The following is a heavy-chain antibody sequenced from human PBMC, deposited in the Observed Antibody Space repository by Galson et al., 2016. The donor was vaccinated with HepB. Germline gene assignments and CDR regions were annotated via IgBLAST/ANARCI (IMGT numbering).Heavy chain of an antibody. J-gene: IGHJ4*02. V-gene: IGHV3-30*18. D-gene: IGHD1-26*01. CDR2: ISFDGTNK. Sequence: SLRLSCAASGFTFTTYGMHWVRRAPGKGLESVAIISFDGTNKYYADSVKGRFTISRDNSRSTLYLQMNSLRAEDTAVYHCTKDVGPIFYDYWGQGTLVTVSS. CDR1: GFTFTTYG. CDR3: TKDVGPIFYDY.